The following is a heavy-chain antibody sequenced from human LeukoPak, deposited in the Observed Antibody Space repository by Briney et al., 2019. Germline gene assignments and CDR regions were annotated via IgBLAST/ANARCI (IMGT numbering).Heavy chain of an antibody. J-gene: IGHJ5*02. Sequence: SETLSLTCTVSGGSISSYYWSWIRQPPGKGLEWIGYIYYSGSTNYNPSLKSRVTTSVDTSKNQFSLKLSSVTAADTAVYYCARGGILWFGYSFDPWGQGTLVTVSS. CDR3: ARGGILWFGYSFDP. CDR1: GGSISSYY. D-gene: IGHD3-10*01. CDR2: IYYSGST. V-gene: IGHV4-59*08.